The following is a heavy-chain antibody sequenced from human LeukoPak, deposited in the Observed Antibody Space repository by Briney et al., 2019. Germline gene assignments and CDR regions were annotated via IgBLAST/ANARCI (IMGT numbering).Heavy chain of an antibody. CDR3: SRDSGDYVWASNRPPGDY. D-gene: IGHD3-16*02. Sequence: ASVKVSCKASGYTFTSYGISWVRQAPGQGLEWMGWISAYNGNTNYAQKLQGRVTMTTDTSTSTAYMELRSLKFDDTAIGYCSRDSGDYVWASNRPPGDYWGQGTLVTVSS. CDR2: ISAYNGNT. CDR1: GYTFTSYG. J-gene: IGHJ4*02. V-gene: IGHV1-18*01.